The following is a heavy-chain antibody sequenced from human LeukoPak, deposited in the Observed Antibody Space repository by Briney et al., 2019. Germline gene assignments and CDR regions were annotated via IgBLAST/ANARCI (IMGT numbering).Heavy chain of an antibody. CDR1: GFTFSTYT. V-gene: IGHV3-21*01. Sequence: GGSLRLSCAASGFTFSTYTMNWVRQAPGKGLEWVSSISSGSTYIYYADSLKGRFTISRDNAKNSLYLQMNSLRAEDTAVYYCAREGWQYGMDVWGQGTTVTVSS. CDR2: ISSGSTYI. J-gene: IGHJ6*02. D-gene: IGHD5-24*01. CDR3: AREGWQYGMDV.